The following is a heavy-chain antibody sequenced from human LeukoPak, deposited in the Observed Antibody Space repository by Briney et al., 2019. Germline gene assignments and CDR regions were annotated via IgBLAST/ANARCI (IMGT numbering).Heavy chain of an antibody. CDR2: INSDGSST. CDR3: ARDKGGPDY. Sequence: GGSLRLSCAASGFTFSTYWMHWVRQAPGKGLVWVSRINSDGSSTRNADSVKGRFTISRDNAKNTLYLQMNSLRAEDTGIYYCARDKGGPDYWGQGTLVTVSS. CDR1: GFTFSTYW. J-gene: IGHJ4*02. V-gene: IGHV3-74*01.